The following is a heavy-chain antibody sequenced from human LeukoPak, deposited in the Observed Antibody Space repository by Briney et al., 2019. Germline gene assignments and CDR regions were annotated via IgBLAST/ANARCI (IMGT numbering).Heavy chain of an antibody. D-gene: IGHD3-22*01. CDR2: IKQDGSEI. CDR1: GFTFSSYW. CDR3: ARESEGLAYYYDRSGLSPFDY. J-gene: IGHJ4*02. V-gene: IGHV3-7*01. Sequence: GVSLRLSCAASGFTFSSYWMSWVRQAPGKGLEWVANIKQDGSEIYYVDSVKGRFTISRDNAKNSLYLQMNSLRAEDTAVYYCARESEGLAYYYDRSGLSPFDYWGQGTLVTVSS.